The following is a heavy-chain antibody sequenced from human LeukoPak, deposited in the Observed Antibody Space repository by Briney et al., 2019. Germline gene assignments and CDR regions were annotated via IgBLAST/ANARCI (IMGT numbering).Heavy chain of an antibody. V-gene: IGHV3-21*01. D-gene: IGHD6-19*01. J-gene: IGHJ4*02. CDR2: ISSSSSYI. CDR1: GFTFSSYS. Sequence: GGSLGLSCTASGFTFSSYSMNWVRQAPGKGLEWVSSISSSSSYIYYADSVKGRFTISRDNAKNSLYLQMNSLRAEDTAVYYCARDRSGQWLGHFDYWGQGTLVTVSS. CDR3: ARDRSGQWLGHFDY.